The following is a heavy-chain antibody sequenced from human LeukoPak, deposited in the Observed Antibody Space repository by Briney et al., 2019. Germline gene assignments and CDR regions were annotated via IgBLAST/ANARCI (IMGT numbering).Heavy chain of an antibody. CDR3: ARLETYYYGSGRGGAYAFDI. Sequence: PSETLSLTCTVSGGSISSSSYYWGWIHQPPGKGLEWIGSIYYSGSTYYNPSLKSRVTISVDTSKNQFSLKLSSVTAADTAVYYCARLETYYYGSGRGGAYAFDIWGQGTMVTVSS. CDR1: GGSISSSSYY. J-gene: IGHJ3*02. CDR2: IYYSGST. V-gene: IGHV4-39*01. D-gene: IGHD3-10*01.